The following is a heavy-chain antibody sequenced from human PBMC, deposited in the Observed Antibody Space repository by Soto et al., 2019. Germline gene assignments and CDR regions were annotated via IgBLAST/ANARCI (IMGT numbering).Heavy chain of an antibody. CDR2: ISSSSDST. Sequence: QVQVVESGGGLVKPGGSLRLSCAASGFTFSDYYMSWIRQAPGKGLEWVSFISSSSDSTKYADSVKGRFTISRDNAKNSPYLQSNSLRAEDTAVYYCARGGVKGTTSRGQVYNWGQGTLVTVSS. D-gene: IGHD3-16*01. J-gene: IGHJ4*02. CDR3: ARGGVKGTTSRGQVYN. V-gene: IGHV3-11*06. CDR1: GFTFSDYY.